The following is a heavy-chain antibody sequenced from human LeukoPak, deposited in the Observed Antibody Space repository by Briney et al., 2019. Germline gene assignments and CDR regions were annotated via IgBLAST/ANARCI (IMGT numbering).Heavy chain of an antibody. CDR1: GGSISSGDYY. CDR2: IYYSGST. D-gene: IGHD1-14*01. J-gene: IGHJ4*02. V-gene: IGHV4-30-4*08. CDR3: ARVGPQDGYFDY. Sequence: SQTLSLTCTVSGGSISSGDYYWSWIRQPPGKGLEWIGYIYYSGSTYYNPSLKSRVTISVDTSKNQFSLKLSSVTAADTAVYYCARVGPQDGYFDYWGQGTLVTVSS.